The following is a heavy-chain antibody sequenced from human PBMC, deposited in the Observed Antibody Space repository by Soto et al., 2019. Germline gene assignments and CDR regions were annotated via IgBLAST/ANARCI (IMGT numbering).Heavy chain of an antibody. D-gene: IGHD3-22*01. J-gene: IGHJ6*02. CDR1: GYTFTSYG. V-gene: IGHV1-18*01. CDR2: ISAYNGNT. CDR3: ARDSGDDSSGYIYYYYGMDV. Sequence: ASVKVSCKASGYTFTSYGISWVRQAPGQGLEWMGWISAYNGNTNYVQKLQGRVTMTTDTSTSTAYMELRSLRSDDTAVYYCARDSGDDSSGYIYYYYGMDVWGQGTTVTVSS.